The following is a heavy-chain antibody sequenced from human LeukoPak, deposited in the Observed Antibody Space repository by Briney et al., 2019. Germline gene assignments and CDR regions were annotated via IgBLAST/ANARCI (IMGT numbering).Heavy chain of an antibody. Sequence: GGSLRLSCAASGFTVSSNSMSWVRQAPEKGLDWVSLIYSSGSTYYADSVKGRFTISRDNSNNTLYLQIKSLRAEDTAMYYCARAHSGYEGDYFDYWGQGTLVTVSS. V-gene: IGHV3-53*01. CDR1: GFTVSSNS. D-gene: IGHD5-12*01. CDR2: IYSSGST. CDR3: ARAHSGYEGDYFDY. J-gene: IGHJ4*02.